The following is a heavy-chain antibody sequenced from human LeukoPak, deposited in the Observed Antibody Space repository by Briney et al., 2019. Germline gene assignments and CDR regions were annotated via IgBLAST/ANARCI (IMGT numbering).Heavy chain of an antibody. J-gene: IGHJ5*02. V-gene: IGHV4-34*09. CDR3: ARAYTSSCRWFDP. D-gene: IGHD6-13*01. Sequence: PSEALSLTCAVYGGSFSGYYWSWIRQPPGKGLEWIGYTYYSGSTYYNPSFKSRVTISVDTSKNQFSLKLSSVTAADTAVYYCARAYTSSCRWFDPWGQGTLVTVSS. CDR1: GGSFSGYY. CDR2: TYYSGST.